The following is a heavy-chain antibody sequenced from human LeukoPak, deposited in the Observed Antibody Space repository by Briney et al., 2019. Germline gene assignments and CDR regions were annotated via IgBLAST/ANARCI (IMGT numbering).Heavy chain of an antibody. CDR3: ARGQSQDLDYFDY. CDR1: GFTFSSYA. D-gene: IGHD4-11*01. Sequence: PGGSLRLSCAASGFTFSSYAMSWVRQAPGKGLEWVSAISGSGGSTYYADSVKGRFTISRDNSKNTLYLQMNSLRAEDTAVYYCARGQSQDLDYFDYWGQGTLVTVSS. V-gene: IGHV3-23*01. J-gene: IGHJ4*02. CDR2: ISGSGGST.